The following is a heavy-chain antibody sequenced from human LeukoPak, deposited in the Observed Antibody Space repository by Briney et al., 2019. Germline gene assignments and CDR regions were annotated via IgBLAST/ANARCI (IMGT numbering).Heavy chain of an antibody. CDR1: GFTFSTYN. V-gene: IGHV3-21*01. CDR2: VTSSSSYT. J-gene: IGHJ6*03. CDR3: ARDPYNGNYGDSYYYYMDV. Sequence: GGSLRLSCAASGFTFSTYNMNWVRQAPGKGLEWVSSVTSSSSYTFYADSVKGRFTISRDNAKSSLYLQMNSLRAEDTAIYYCARDPYNGNYGDSYYYYMDVWGKGTTVTISS. D-gene: IGHD1-26*01.